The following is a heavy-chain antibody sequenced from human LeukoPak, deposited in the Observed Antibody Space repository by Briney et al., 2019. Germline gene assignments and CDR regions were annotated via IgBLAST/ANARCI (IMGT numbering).Heavy chain of an antibody. CDR2: IIPFVDIA. J-gene: IGHJ6*02. V-gene: IGHV1-69*04. Sequence: SVKVSCKASGGTFNSYAISWVRQAPGQGLEWMGRIIPFVDIANYAQKFQGRVTITADKSTGTVYMELSSLRSGDTAVYYCARGITVIRGVIKGGMDVWGQGTTVTVSS. D-gene: IGHD3-10*01. CDR3: ARGITVIRGVIKGGMDV. CDR1: GGTFNSYA.